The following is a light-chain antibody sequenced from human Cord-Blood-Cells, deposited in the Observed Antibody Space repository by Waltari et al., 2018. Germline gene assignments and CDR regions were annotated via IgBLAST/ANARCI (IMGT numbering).Light chain of an antibody. CDR1: QSISSY. CDR2: AAS. J-gene: IGKJ1*01. V-gene: IGKV1-39*01. Sequence: DIQITQSPSSLSASVGDRVTITCRASQSISSYLNWYQQKPVKAPKLLIYAASSLQSGVPSRFSGSGSGTDFTLTISSLQPEDFATYYCQQSYSTPPTFGQGTKVEIK. CDR3: QQSYSTPPT.